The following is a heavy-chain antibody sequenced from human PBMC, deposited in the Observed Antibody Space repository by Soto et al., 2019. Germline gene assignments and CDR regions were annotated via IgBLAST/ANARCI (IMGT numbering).Heavy chain of an antibody. J-gene: IGHJ5*02. D-gene: IGHD3-10*01. Sequence: GSMRDSCAASEFTFSGYGGHWVSKAPGKGLEWVAVIWYDGSNKYYADSVKGRFTISRDNSKNTLYLQMNSLRAEDTAVYYCARDNMVRGVIYWFDPRGQGTLVTVSS. CDR1: EFTFSGYG. CDR2: IWYDGSNK. CDR3: ARDNMVRGVIYWFDP. V-gene: IGHV3-33*01.